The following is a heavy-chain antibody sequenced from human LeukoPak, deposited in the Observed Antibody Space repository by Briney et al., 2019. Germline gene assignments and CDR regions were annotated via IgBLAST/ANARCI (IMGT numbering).Heavy chain of an antibody. CDR1: GFTFSSYS. V-gene: IGHV3-21*01. CDR3: ARGEEWELVDDTFDS. J-gene: IGHJ3*02. Sequence: GGSLRLSCAASGFTFSSYSMNWVRQAPGKGLEWVSSISSSSSDIYYADSVRGRFTISRDNAKNSLYLQMNSLRAEDTAVYYCARGEEWELVDDTFDSWGQGTMVTVSS. CDR2: ISSSSSDI. D-gene: IGHD1-26*01.